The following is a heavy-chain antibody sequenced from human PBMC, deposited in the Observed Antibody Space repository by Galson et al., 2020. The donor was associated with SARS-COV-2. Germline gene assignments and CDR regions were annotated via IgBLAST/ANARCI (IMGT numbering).Heavy chain of an antibody. Sequence: SETLSLTCTVSGGTINRSVYYWGWLRQPPGKGLEWIGNIYFSGSAYYNPSLKSRVTMSVDTSKNQFSLKLRSVTAADTAVYYCARINGTYSSFDYWGQGTLV. D-gene: IGHD1-26*01. CDR2: IYFSGSA. CDR1: GGTINRSVYY. J-gene: IGHJ4*02. V-gene: IGHV4-39*07. CDR3: ARINGTYSSFDY.